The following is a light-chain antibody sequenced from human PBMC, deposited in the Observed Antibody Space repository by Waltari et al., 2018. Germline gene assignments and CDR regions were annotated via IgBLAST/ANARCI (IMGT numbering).Light chain of an antibody. CDR1: STNIGGDNY. CDR3: CSYAGTSL. CDR2: DVT. V-gene: IGLV2-11*01. Sequence: QSAVNQPRAVPGSPQQPVTISGTGASTNIGGDNYVSCYQQHPGKAPTLIIYDVTKRPSGVPDRFSGSKSGDTASLTISGLQAEDDADYYCCSYAGTSLFGTGTKVTVL. J-gene: IGLJ1*01.